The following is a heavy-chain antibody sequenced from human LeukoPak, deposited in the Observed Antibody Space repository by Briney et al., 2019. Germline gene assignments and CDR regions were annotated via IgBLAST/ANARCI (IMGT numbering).Heavy chain of an antibody. CDR3: AKDICGGDCYPHGGY. CDR2: IRYDGSNK. Sequence: QPGGSLRLSCAASGSTFSTYGMHWVRQAPGKGLEWVAFIRYDGSNKYYANSLKGRFTISRDNSKNTLYLQMNSLRAEDTAIYYCAKDICGGDCYPHGGYWGQGTLVTVSS. J-gene: IGHJ4*02. V-gene: IGHV3-30*02. CDR1: GSTFSTYG. D-gene: IGHD2-21*01.